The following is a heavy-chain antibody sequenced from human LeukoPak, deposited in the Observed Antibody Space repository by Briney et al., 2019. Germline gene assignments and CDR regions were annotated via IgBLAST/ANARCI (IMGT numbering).Heavy chain of an antibody. D-gene: IGHD3-22*01. CDR3: VRQSSGYYRSFDY. CDR2: IYPGDSDT. Sequence: GESLKISCKGSGYSFTSCWIGWVRQMPGKGLEWMGIIYPGDSDTRYSPSFQGQVTISADKSISTAHLQWSSLKASDTAMYYCVRQSSGYYRSFDYWGQGTLVTVSS. CDR1: GYSFTSCW. V-gene: IGHV5-51*01. J-gene: IGHJ4*02.